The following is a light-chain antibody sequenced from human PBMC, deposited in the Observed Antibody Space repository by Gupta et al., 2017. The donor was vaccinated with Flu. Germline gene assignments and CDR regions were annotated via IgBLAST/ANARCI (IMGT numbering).Light chain of an antibody. CDR1: QSVSSY. CDR2: GAS. CDR3: QHYNTWLLT. V-gene: IGKV3-15*01. Sequence: VMTQSPATLSVYAGERATRSCRASQSVSSYLVWYQQKPGQAPRLLIYGASTWATGIPARFSGSGSGTEFTLTISSLQSEDFAVYFCQHYNTWLLTFGQGTKVEIK. J-gene: IGKJ4*01.